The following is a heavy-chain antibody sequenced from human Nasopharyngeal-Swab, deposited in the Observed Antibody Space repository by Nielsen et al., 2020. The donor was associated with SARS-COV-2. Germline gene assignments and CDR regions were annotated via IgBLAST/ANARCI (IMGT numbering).Heavy chain of an antibody. D-gene: IGHD4-17*01. V-gene: IGHV3-15*01. CDR2: IKSKTDGGTT. CDR1: GFTFSNAW. J-gene: IGHJ4*02. Sequence: GESLKISCAASGFTFSNAWRSWVRQAPGKGLEWVGRIKSKTDGGTTDYAAPVKGRFTISRDDSKNTLYLQMNSLKTEDTAVYYCTTPLHDYGDSPTDYWGQGTLDTVSS. CDR3: TTPLHDYGDSPTDY.